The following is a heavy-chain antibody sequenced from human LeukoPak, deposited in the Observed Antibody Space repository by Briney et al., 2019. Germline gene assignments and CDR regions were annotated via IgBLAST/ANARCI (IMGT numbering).Heavy chain of an antibody. CDR1: GFTFSSYS. Sequence: PGGSLRLSCAASGFTFSSYSVNWVRQAPGKGLEWVSCISGSSNTIYYADSVKGRFTISRDNAKNSLYLQMNSLRAEDTAVYYCARWSYGSGYALDYWGQGTLVTVSS. V-gene: IGHV3-48*01. D-gene: IGHD5-12*01. J-gene: IGHJ4*02. CDR2: ISGSSNTI. CDR3: ARWSYGSGYALDY.